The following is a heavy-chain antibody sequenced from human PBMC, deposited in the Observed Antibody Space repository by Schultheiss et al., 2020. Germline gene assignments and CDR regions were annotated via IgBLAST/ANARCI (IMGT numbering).Heavy chain of an antibody. CDR1: GGSISSYY. CDR3: ARGRGGNSSNRFDY. J-gene: IGHJ4*02. CDR2: IYYSGST. D-gene: IGHD4-23*01. V-gene: IGHV4-59*01. Sequence: SETLSLTCTVSGGSISSYYWSWIRQPPGKGLEWIGSIYYSGSTYYNPSLKSRVTISVDTSKNQFSLKLSSVAAADTAVYYCARGRGGNSSNRFDYWGQGTLVTVSS.